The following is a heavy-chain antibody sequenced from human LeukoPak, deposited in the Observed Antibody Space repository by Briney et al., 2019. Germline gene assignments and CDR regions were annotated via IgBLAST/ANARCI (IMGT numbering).Heavy chain of an antibody. D-gene: IGHD4-17*01. CDR3: TAGSSHTSDYGFDY. V-gene: IGHV3-15*01. Sequence: GGSLRLSCAASAFTFNNAWMSWVRQAPGKGLEWVGRIKRKTDGGTIDYAAPVKGRFTISRDDSKNTLYLQMNSLKTEDTAVYYCTAGSSHTSDYGFDYWGQGTLVTVSS. J-gene: IGHJ4*02. CDR2: IKRKTDGGTI. CDR1: AFTFNNAW.